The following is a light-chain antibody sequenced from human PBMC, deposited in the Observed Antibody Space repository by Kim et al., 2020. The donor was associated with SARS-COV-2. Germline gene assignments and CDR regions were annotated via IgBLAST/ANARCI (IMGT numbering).Light chain of an antibody. V-gene: IGKV1-33*01. CDR3: QQYDEFPYT. Sequence: DIQLTQSPSSLSASVGDRVTVTCQASQDIRDYLNWYQQKPGKAPKLVIYGVSNLETGVPSRFSGSGSGTDFTFTISSLQPEDIATYYCQQYDEFPYTFGRGTKLEI. CDR2: GVS. CDR1: QDIRDY. J-gene: IGKJ2*01.